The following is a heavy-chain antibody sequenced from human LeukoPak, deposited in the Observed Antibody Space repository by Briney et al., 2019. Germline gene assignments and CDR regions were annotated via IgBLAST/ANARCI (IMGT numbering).Heavy chain of an antibody. CDR1: GGSISSYY. Sequence: SETLSLTCTVSGGSISSYYWSWIRQPPGKGLEWIGSISHSASPYYNRSLKSRVTISVDTSKNQFSLKLSSMTAADTAVYYCARFSITMIVVVINDAFDIWGQGTMVTVSS. CDR3: ARFSITMIVVVINDAFDI. CDR2: ISHSASP. V-gene: IGHV4-59*08. J-gene: IGHJ3*02. D-gene: IGHD3-22*01.